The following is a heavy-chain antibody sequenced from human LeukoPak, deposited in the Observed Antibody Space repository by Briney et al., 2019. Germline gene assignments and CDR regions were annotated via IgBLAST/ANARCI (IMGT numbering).Heavy chain of an antibody. Sequence: GGSLRLSCAASGFTFSSYAMSWVRQAPGKGLEWVSAISGSGGSTYNADSVKGRFTISRDNSKNTLYLQMNSLRAEDTAVYYCARVTMIVVVNWFDPWGQGTLVTVSS. V-gene: IGHV3-23*01. CDR2: ISGSGGST. D-gene: IGHD3-22*01. J-gene: IGHJ5*02. CDR1: GFTFSSYA. CDR3: ARVTMIVVVNWFDP.